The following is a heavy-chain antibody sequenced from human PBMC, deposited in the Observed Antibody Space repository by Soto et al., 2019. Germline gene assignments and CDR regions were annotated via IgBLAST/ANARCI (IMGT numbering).Heavy chain of an antibody. CDR3: ARDFSDSSGCFEY. CDR1: GFTFSTYW. J-gene: IGHJ4*02. V-gene: IGHV3-74*01. CDR2: INSDGSST. Sequence: GGSLRLSCAASGFTFSTYWMHWVRQAPGKGLVWVSRINSDGSSTSYADSVKGRFTISRDNAKNTLYLQMNSLRAEDTAVYYCARDFSDSSGCFEYWGQGTLVTVSS. D-gene: IGHD6-19*01.